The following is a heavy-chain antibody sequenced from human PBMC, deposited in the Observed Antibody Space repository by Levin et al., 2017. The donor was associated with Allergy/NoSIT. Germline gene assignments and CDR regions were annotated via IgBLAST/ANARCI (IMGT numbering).Heavy chain of an antibody. V-gene: IGHV1-24*01. J-gene: IGHJ4*02. Sequence: PVASVKVSCKVSGYTLTELSMHWVRQAPGKGLEWMGGFDPEDGETIYAQKFQGRVTMTEDTSTDTAYMELSSLRSEDTAVYYCATGQIVATIRLLNGPFDYWGQGTLVTVSS. CDR2: FDPEDGET. CDR3: ATGQIVATIRLLNGPFDY. D-gene: IGHD5-12*01. CDR1: GYTLTELS.